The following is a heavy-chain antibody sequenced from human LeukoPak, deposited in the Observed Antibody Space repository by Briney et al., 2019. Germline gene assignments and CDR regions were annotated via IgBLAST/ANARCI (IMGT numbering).Heavy chain of an antibody. CDR1: GFTFSDYY. Sequence: SGGSLRLSCAPSGFTFSDYYMSWIRQAPGKGLEWVSYISSSGSTIYYADSVKGRFTISRDNAKNSLYLQMNSLRAEDTAVYYCASNPMVRGVIRWYYMDVWGKGTTVTVSS. CDR2: ISSSGSTI. D-gene: IGHD3-10*01. J-gene: IGHJ6*03. CDR3: ASNPMVRGVIRWYYMDV. V-gene: IGHV3-11*04.